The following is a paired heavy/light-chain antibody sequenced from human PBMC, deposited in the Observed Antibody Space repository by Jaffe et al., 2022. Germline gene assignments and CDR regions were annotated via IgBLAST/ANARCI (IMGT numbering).Heavy chain of an antibody. Sequence: QVQLVQSGAEVKKPGASVKVSCKASGYTFTSYALHWVRQAPGQRLEWMGWINAGNGDTKYSQKFQGSVSITRDTSASTAYMELSSLRSEDTAVYYCARGVPGAMFSYFQHWGQGTLVTVSS. D-gene: IGHD2-2*01. V-gene: IGHV1-3*01. CDR3: ARGVPGAMFSYFQH. J-gene: IGHJ1*01. CDR1: GYTFTSYA. CDR2: INAGNGDT.
Light chain of an antibody. J-gene: IGKJ1*01. V-gene: IGKV3-20*01. CDR1: QSVSSSY. CDR2: GAS. Sequence: DIVLTQSPGTLSLSPGERATLSCRASQSVSSSYLAWYQQKPGQAPRLLIYGASSRATGIPDRFSGSGSGTDFTLTISRLEPEDFAVYYCQQYGSSLTFGQGTNVEIK. CDR3: QQYGSSLT.